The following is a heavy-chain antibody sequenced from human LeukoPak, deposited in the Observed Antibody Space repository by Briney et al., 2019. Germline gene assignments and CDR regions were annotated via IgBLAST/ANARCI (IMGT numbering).Heavy chain of an antibody. CDR2: IWYDGSNK. J-gene: IGHJ4*02. V-gene: IGHV3-33*01. D-gene: IGHD1-26*01. CDR3: ARDSLSGSYHVHFDY. CDR1: GFTFSSYG. Sequence: GRSLRLSCAASGFTFSSYGMHWVRQAPGKGLEWVAVIWYDGSNKYYADSVKGRFTISRDNSKNTLYLQMNSLRAEDTAVYYCARDSLSGSYHVHFDYWGQGTLVTVSS.